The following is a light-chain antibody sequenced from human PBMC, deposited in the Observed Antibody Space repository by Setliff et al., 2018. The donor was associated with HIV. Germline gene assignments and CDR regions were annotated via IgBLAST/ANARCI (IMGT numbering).Light chain of an antibody. V-gene: IGLV2-11*01. CDR1: SSDVGGYNY. J-gene: IGLJ1*01. CDR2: DVT. CDR3: SSFTTSSTYV. Sequence: SVLTQPRSVSGSPGQSVAISCTGTSSDVGGYNYVSWYQQHPGKAPKLMIYDVTKRPSGVPDRFSASKSGNTASLTISGLQADDEADYYCSSFTTSSTYVFGTGTKVTVL.